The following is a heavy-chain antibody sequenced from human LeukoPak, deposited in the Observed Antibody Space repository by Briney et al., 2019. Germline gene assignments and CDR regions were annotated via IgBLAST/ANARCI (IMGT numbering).Heavy chain of an antibody. V-gene: IGHV3-30*03. D-gene: IGHD1-26*01. J-gene: IGHJ3*02. CDR3: ARDSPVGPESWDI. CDR1: GFTFSSYG. CDR2: ISYDGSNK. Sequence: PGGSLRLSCAASGFTFSSYGMHWVRQAPGKGLEWVAVISYDGSNKYYADSVKGRFTISRDNSKNTLYLQMNSLRSDDTAVYYCARDSPVGPESWDIWGQGTMVTVSS.